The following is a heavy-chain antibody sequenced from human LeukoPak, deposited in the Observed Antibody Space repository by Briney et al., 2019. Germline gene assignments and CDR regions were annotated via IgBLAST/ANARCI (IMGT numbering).Heavy chain of an antibody. J-gene: IGHJ4*02. V-gene: IGHV4-31*03. CDR1: GGSISSGGYY. CDR3: ARDSRYGEPSY. Sequence: SSETLSLTCTVSGGSISSGGYYWSWIRQHPGKGLEWIGYIYYSGSTYYNPSLKSRVTISVDTSENQFSLKLTSVTAADTAVYYCARDSRYGEPSYWGQGTLVTVSS. D-gene: IGHD4-17*01. CDR2: IYYSGST.